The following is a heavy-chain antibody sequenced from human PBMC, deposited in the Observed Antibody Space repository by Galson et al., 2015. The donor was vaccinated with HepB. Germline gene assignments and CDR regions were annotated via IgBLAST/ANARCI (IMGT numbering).Heavy chain of an antibody. CDR1: GGSFSGYY. CDR2: INHSGST. V-gene: IGHV4-34*01. D-gene: IGHD6-25*01. Sequence: ETLSLTCAVYGGSFSGYYWSWIRQPPGKGLEWIGEINHSGSTNYNPSLKSRVTISVDTSKNQFSLKLSSVTAADTAVYYCAREGKKEPRAPHTAPLRPYYYGMDVWGQGTTVTVSS. J-gene: IGHJ6*02. CDR3: AREGKKEPRAPHTAPLRPYYYGMDV.